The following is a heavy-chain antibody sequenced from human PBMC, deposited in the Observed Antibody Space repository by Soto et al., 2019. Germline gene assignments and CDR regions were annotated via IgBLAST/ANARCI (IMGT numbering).Heavy chain of an antibody. D-gene: IGHD6-19*01. CDR1: GFTFSSYA. CDR3: ARDEGIAVAGMRAFDI. J-gene: IGHJ3*02. V-gene: IGHV3-30-3*01. Sequence: PWGSLRLSCAASGFTFSSYAMHWVRQAPGKGLVWVAVISYDGSNKYYADSVKGRFTISRDNSKNTLYLQMNSLRAEDTAVYYCARDEGIAVAGMRAFDIWGQGTMVTVSS. CDR2: ISYDGSNK.